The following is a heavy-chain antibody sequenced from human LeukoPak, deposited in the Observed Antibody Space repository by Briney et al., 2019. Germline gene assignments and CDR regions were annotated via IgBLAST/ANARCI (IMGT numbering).Heavy chain of an antibody. V-gene: IGHV4-59*01. CDR2: IYYSGST. CDR1: GGAISSYY. D-gene: IGHD5-18*01. J-gene: IGHJ3*02. CDR3: ARVPIRVYSYGAGAFDI. Sequence: SETLSLTCTVSGGAISSYYWSWIRQPPGKGLEWIGYIYYSGSTNYNPSLKSRVAISVDTSKNQFSLKLSSVTAADTAVYYCARVPIRVYSYGAGAFDIWGQGTMVTVSS.